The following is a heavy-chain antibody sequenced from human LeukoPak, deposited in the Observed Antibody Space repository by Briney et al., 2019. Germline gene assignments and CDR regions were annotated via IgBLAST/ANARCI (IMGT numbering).Heavy chain of an antibody. D-gene: IGHD6-6*01. CDR2: INTEGSST. J-gene: IGHJ4*02. CDR1: GLTLRSPW. Sequence: GGPLSLSCAVSGLTLRSPWMTWVAKGQGRGLLGVSRINTEGSSTTYADSVKGRFTISRDNAKNTLYLQINSLRVEDTAVYYCAREDSSSLFFDSWGQGTLVTVSS. CDR3: AREDSSSLFFDS. V-gene: IGHV3-74*01.